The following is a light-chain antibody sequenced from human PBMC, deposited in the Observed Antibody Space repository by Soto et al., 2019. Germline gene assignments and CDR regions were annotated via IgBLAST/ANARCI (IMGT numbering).Light chain of an antibody. Sequence: QSVLTQPPSASGSPGQSVTISCAGTSSDVGSYDHVSWYQQHPGKAPKLMIYDVSKRPSGVPDRFSGSKSGSAASLTVSGLQTEDEADYYCSSFAGSNNVVFGGGTKLTVL. CDR1: SSDVGSYDH. CDR3: SSFAGSNNVV. CDR2: DVS. J-gene: IGLJ3*02. V-gene: IGLV2-8*01.